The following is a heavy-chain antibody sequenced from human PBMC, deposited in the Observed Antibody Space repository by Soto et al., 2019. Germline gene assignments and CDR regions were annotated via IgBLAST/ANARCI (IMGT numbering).Heavy chain of an antibody. V-gene: IGHV3-30-3*01. CDR1: GFTFSSYA. Sequence: QVQLVESGGGVVQPGRSLRLSCAASGFTFSSYAMHWVRQAPGKGLEWVAVISYDGSNKYYADSVKGRFTISRDNSKNTLYLQMNSLRAGDTAVYYCARGPRDYVWGSYLYYYYGMDVWGQGTTVTVSS. CDR3: ARGPRDYVWGSYLYYYYGMDV. D-gene: IGHD3-16*02. CDR2: ISYDGSNK. J-gene: IGHJ6*02.